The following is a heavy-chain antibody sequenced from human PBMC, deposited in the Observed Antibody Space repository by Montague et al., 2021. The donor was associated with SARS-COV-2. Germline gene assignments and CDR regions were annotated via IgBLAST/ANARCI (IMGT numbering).Heavy chain of an antibody. Sequence: CAISGDSVSSSSAEWNWMRQSPSRGLEWLGTTYYRSKWYTDYAASVNGRITINPDTSKNQFSLQLTSVTPDDTAIYYCASRHYCGGDCYLYGMDVWGQGTTVTVSS. CDR1: GDSVSSSSAE. V-gene: IGHV6-1*01. CDR3: ASRHYCGGDCYLYGMDV. J-gene: IGHJ6*02. CDR2: TYYRSKWYT. D-gene: IGHD2-21*02.